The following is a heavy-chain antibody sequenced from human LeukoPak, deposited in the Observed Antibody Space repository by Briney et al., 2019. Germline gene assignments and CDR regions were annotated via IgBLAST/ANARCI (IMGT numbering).Heavy chain of an antibody. CDR2: IYYSGST. Sequence: PSETLSLTCTLSGGPISSGDYYWSWIRQPPGKGLEWIGYIYYSGSTYSNPSLKSRVTISVDTSKNQSSLKLSSVTAADTAVYYCARVSPSSWYFDYWGQGTLVTVSS. CDR1: GGPISSGDYY. J-gene: IGHJ4*02. D-gene: IGHD6-13*01. CDR3: ARVSPSSWYFDY. V-gene: IGHV4-30-4*01.